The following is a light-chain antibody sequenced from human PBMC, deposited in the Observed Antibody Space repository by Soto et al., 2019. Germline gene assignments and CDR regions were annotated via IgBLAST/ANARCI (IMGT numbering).Light chain of an antibody. V-gene: IGLV2-8*01. CDR2: EVT. CDR1: YSDIGDYNY. CDR3: SSYSGTNSNVI. J-gene: IGLJ2*01. Sequence: QSALTQPPSASGSPGQSVTISCAGTYSDIGDYNYVSWYQQHPDKVPKLIIYEVTKRPSGVPDRFSCSKSGYTASLTVSDLQPADEAVYYCSSYSGTNSNVIFVGGTKLTVL.